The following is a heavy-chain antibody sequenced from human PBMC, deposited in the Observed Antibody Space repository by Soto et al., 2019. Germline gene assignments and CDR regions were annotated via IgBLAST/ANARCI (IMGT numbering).Heavy chain of an antibody. J-gene: IGHJ6*02. Sequence: EVQLVDSGGGFIYPGGSLRLSCAASGLTISNAWMNWVRQAPGKGLEWVGSIKTNTEGGTTDYAAAVKGRFTVSRDDSKNTLYLQMNSLKTEDTAVYYCTTGSVEGVWGQGTMVTVSS. V-gene: IGHV3-15*07. D-gene: IGHD2-15*01. CDR3: TTGSVEGV. CDR1: GLTISNAW. CDR2: IKTNTEGGTT.